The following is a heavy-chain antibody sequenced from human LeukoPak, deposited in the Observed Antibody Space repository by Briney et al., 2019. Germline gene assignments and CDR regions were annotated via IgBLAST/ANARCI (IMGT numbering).Heavy chain of an antibody. CDR3: ARVDFGNTYGYGPADY. J-gene: IGHJ4*02. Sequence: PSETLSLTCAVSGGSTSSGGYSWSWIRQPPGKGLEWIGYIYHSGSTYYNPSLKSRVTISVDTSKNQFSLKLSSVTAADTAVYYCARVDFGNTYGYGPADYWGQGTLVTVSS. V-gene: IGHV4-30-2*01. D-gene: IGHD5-18*01. CDR1: GGSTSSGGYS. CDR2: IYHSGST.